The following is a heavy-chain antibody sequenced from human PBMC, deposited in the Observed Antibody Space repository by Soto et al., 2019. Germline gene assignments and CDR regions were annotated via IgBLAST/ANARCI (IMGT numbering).Heavy chain of an antibody. D-gene: IGHD2-2*01. CDR2: INHSGST. Sequence: QVQLQQWGAGLLKPSETLSLTCAVYGGSFSDFYWNFIRQPPGKGLERIGEINHSGSTNYNPSLKRRVTLAVGTAKNLFALKLRSVTAADTAVYFCARGPRVVWVVPTAQRDVFDIWGQGTVVTVSS. J-gene: IGHJ3*02. V-gene: IGHV4-34*01. CDR3: ARGPRVVWVVPTAQRDVFDI. CDR1: GGSFSDFY.